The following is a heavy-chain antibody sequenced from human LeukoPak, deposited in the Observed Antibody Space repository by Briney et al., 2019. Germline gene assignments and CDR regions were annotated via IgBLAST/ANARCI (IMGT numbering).Heavy chain of an antibody. V-gene: IGHV4-34*01. CDR1: GGSFSGYY. D-gene: IGHD6-13*01. CDR2: INHSGST. CDR3: ARRSIAAAGTTFTHWFDP. J-gene: IGHJ5*02. Sequence: PSETLSLTCAVYGGSFSGYYWSWIRQPPGKGLEWIGEINHSGSTNYNPSLKSRVTISVDTSKNQFSLKLSSVTAADTAVYYCARRSIAAAGTTFTHWFDPWGQGTLVTVSS.